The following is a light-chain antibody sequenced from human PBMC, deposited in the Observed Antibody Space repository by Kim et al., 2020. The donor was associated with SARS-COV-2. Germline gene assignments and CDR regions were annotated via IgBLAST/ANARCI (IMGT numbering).Light chain of an antibody. CDR3: NSRDSSGNHLV. V-gene: IGLV3-19*01. Sequence: GHTVRITCQGDSLRNYYASWYQQKPRQAPVVVIYGRNDRPSGIPDRFSGSNSGNTASLTITGAQAEDEANYYCNSRDSSGNHLVFGGGTQLTVL. CDR1: SLRNYY. J-gene: IGLJ3*02. CDR2: GRN.